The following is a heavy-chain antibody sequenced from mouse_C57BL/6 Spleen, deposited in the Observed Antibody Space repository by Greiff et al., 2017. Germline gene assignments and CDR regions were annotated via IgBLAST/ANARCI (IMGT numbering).Heavy chain of an antibody. CDR3: AREEFYDGYLGWFAD. Sequence: QVQLQQPGTELVKPGASVKLSCKASGYTFTSYWMHWVKQRPGQGLEWIGNINPSNGGTNYNEKFKSKATLTVAQSSSTAYMQLSSLTSEDSAVYYCAREEFYDGYLGWFADWGQGTLVTVSA. CDR2: INPSNGGT. CDR1: GYTFTSYW. J-gene: IGHJ3*01. D-gene: IGHD2-3*01. V-gene: IGHV1-53*01.